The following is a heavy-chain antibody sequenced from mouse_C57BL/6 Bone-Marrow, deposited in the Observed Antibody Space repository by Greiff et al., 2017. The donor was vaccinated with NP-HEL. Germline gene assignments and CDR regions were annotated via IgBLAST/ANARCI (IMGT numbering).Heavy chain of an antibody. J-gene: IGHJ1*03. CDR2: IDPSDSYT. CDR3: AREVYYYGSSWYFDV. D-gene: IGHD1-1*01. V-gene: IGHV1-50*01. CDR1: GYTFTSYW. Sequence: VQLQQPGAELVKPGASVKLSCKASGYTFTSYWMQWVKQRPGQGLEWIGEIDPSDSYTNYNQKFKGKATLTVDTSSSTAYMQLSSLTSEDSAVYYCAREVYYYGSSWYFDVWGTGTTVTVSS.